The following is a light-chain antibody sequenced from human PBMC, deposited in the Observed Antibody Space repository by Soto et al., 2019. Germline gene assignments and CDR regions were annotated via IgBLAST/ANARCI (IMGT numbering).Light chain of an antibody. Sequence: DIQMTQSPSSLSASVGDRVTITCRASQTISSYLNWYHQKPGKAPKLLIYAASTLQSGVPSRFSGSGSGTYFTLTISSLQPEDFATYCYQQSYSPPQTFGQGTKVEIK. CDR3: QQSYSPPQT. V-gene: IGKV1-39*01. J-gene: IGKJ1*01. CDR1: QTISSY. CDR2: AAS.